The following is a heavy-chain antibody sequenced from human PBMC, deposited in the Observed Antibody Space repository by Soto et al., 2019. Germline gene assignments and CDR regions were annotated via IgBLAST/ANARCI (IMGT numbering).Heavy chain of an antibody. V-gene: IGHV3-21*06. CDR3: ARASVKYFDWLFDAFDI. J-gene: IGHJ3*02. D-gene: IGHD3-9*01. Sequence: GGSLRLSCAASGFTFSSYALSWVRQAPGKGLEGVSTISGSGSYIYYADSVKGRFTISRDNAKNSLYLQMNSLRAEDTAVYFCARASVKYFDWLFDAFDIWGQGTMVTVSS. CDR1: GFTFSSYA. CDR2: ISGSGSYI.